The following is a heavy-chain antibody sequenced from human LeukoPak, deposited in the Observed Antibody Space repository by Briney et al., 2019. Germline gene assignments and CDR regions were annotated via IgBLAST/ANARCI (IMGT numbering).Heavy chain of an antibody. J-gene: IGHJ5*02. Sequence: SVKVSXKASGGTFSSYAISWVRQAPGQGLEWMGRIIPIFGTANYAQKFQGRVTITTDESTSTAHMELSSLRSEDTAVYYCAREPSSSWYFWFDPWGQGTLVTVSS. V-gene: IGHV1-69*05. CDR2: IIPIFGTA. CDR3: AREPSSSWYFWFDP. D-gene: IGHD6-13*01. CDR1: GGTFSSYA.